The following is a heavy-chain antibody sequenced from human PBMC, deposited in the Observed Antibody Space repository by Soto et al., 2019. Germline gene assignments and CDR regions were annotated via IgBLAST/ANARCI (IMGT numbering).Heavy chain of an antibody. CDR3: AKNNGYYFDL. Sequence: PGGSLRLSCAASGFTFTSYGMSWVRQAPGKGLEWVSAISGSGGSTSYADSVKGRFTISRDNSQNTLYLQLNSLGAEDTAVYYCAKNNGYYFDLWGRGALVTVSS. J-gene: IGHJ2*01. CDR1: GFTFTSYG. V-gene: IGHV3-23*01. CDR2: ISGSGGST. D-gene: IGHD2-8*01.